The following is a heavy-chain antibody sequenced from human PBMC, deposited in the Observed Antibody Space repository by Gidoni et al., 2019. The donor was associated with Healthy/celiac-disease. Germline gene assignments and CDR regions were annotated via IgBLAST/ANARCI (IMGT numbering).Heavy chain of an antibody. Sequence: ELQLVQSGAEVQKPGESLTIPCNGSGYSFTSYWIGWVRQMPGKGLGWMGIIYPGDSDTRYSPSFQGQVTISADKSISTAYLQWSSLKASDTAMYYCARHATTVTKGLDYWGQGTLVTVSS. D-gene: IGHD4-17*01. CDR2: IYPGDSDT. J-gene: IGHJ4*02. CDR1: GYSFTSYW. V-gene: IGHV5-51*01. CDR3: ARHATTVTKGLDY.